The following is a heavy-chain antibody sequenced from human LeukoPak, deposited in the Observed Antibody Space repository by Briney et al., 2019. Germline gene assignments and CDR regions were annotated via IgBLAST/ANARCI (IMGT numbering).Heavy chain of an antibody. V-gene: IGHV3-23*01. Sequence: GGSLRLSCATSGFTFSSYAMSWVRQAPGKGLEWVSVISGSGGSTYYADSVKGRFTISRDNSKNTLYLQMNSLRAEDTAVYYCTKDIGDRPVRVGNYWGQGTLVTVSS. CDR1: GFTFSSYA. D-gene: IGHD2-21*02. J-gene: IGHJ4*02. CDR3: TKDIGDRPVRVGNY. CDR2: ISGSGGST.